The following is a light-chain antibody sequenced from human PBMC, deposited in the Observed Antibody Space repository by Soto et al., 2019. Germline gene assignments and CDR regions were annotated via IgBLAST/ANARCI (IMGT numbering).Light chain of an antibody. J-gene: IGKJ5*01. V-gene: IGKV1-12*01. Sequence: DIQLTQTPSTLSASVGDEVTITCRASQGISSWLAWYQQKPGKAPKLLIYAASTLQSGVPSRFSGSGSGTDFTLTISSLQPEDFATYYCQQADTFPRTIGQGTRLEIK. CDR3: QQADTFPRT. CDR2: AAS. CDR1: QGISSW.